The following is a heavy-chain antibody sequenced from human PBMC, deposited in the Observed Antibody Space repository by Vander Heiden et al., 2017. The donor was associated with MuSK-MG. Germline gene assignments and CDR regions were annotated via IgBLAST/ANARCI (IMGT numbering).Heavy chain of an antibody. CDR2: ISGSGGST. D-gene: IGHD3-3*01. J-gene: IGHJ4*02. V-gene: IGHV3-23*01. CDR3: AKDPPFWEWLPSFDY. Sequence: EVQRLDAGGGLVQPGGSLRLSCAASAFTFSSYAMSWVRQAPGEGLECASAISGSGGSTYYADSVKGRFTISRDNSKNTLYLQMTSLRAEDTAVYYCAKDPPFWEWLPSFDYWGQGTMVTVSS. CDR1: AFTFSSYA.